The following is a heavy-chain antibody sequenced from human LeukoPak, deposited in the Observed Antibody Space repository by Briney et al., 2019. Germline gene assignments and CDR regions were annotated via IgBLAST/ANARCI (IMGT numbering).Heavy chain of an antibody. CDR2: ISAYNGNT. D-gene: IGHD1-1*01. CDR1: GHTFTSYG. CDR3: ATSAKYNWNDGIDRWFDP. Sequence: ASVKVSCKASGHTFTSYGISWVRQAPGQGLEWMGWISAYNGNTNYAQKLQGRVTMTTDTSTSTAYMELSSLRSEDTAVYYCATSAKYNWNDGIDRWFDPWGQGTLVTVSS. V-gene: IGHV1-18*01. J-gene: IGHJ5*02.